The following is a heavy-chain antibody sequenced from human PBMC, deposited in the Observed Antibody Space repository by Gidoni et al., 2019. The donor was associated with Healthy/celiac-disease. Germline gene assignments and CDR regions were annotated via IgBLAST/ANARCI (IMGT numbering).Heavy chain of an antibody. CDR2: INPNSGGT. V-gene: IGHV1-2*02. CDR1: GYTFTGSY. D-gene: IGHD2-2*01. Sequence: QVQLVQSGAEVTKPGASVKVSCKASGYTFTGSYMHWVRQAPGQGLEWMGWINPNSGGTNYAQKFQGRVTMTRDTSISTAYMELSRLRSDDTAVYYCARDLVVPAAIGTGFDPWGQGTLVTVSS. J-gene: IGHJ5*02. CDR3: ARDLVVPAAIGTGFDP.